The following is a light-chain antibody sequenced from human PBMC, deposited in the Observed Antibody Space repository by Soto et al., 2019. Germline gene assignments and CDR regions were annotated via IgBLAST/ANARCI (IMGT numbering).Light chain of an antibody. CDR3: QQFNSYPSLT. CDR2: DAS. J-gene: IGKJ4*01. V-gene: IGKV1-13*02. Sequence: AIQLTQSPSSLSASVGDRVTITCRASQGISSALAWYHQKPGKAPKLLIYDASTLESGVPLRFSGSGSGTDFTLTISSLQPEDFATYYCQQFNSYPSLTFGGGTKVEIK. CDR1: QGISSA.